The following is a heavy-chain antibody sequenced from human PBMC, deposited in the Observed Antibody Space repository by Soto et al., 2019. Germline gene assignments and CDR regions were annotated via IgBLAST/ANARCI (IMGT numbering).Heavy chain of an antibody. V-gene: IGHV3-23*01. CDR2: ISGSGGST. D-gene: IGHD1-20*01. Sequence: RRLSCAASGFTFSSYAMYWVRQAPGKGLEWVSVISGSGGSTYYADSVKGRFTISRDNSKNTLFLQMSSLRGEDTGVYYCAKGVARITVGVMSAMDVWGQGTTVTVSS. CDR1: GFTFSSYA. CDR3: AKGVARITVGVMSAMDV. J-gene: IGHJ6*01.